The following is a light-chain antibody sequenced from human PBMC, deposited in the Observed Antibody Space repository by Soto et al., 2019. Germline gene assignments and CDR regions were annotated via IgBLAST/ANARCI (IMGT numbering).Light chain of an antibody. J-gene: IGLJ3*02. CDR2: DVS. V-gene: IGLV2-11*01. CDR3: CSYAGTYSWV. CDR1: SSDVGAYNY. Sequence: QSVLTQPRSVAGSPGQSVTISCTGSSSDVGAYNYVSRYQHHPGKAPKVMIFDVSERPSGVPDRFSGSKSGNTASLTISGLQAEDEGDYYCCSYAGTYSWVFGGGTKVTVL.